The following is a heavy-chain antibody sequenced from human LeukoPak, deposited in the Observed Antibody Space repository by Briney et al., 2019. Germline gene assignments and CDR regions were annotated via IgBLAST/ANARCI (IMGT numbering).Heavy chain of an antibody. Sequence: GGSLRLSCEASGFSFSIYGMSWVRQAPGKGLEWVSGISGSGGNTYYAEALTGRFTVSRDNSKNTLYLQMNSLRAEDTAVYYCTRGHCTSTSCYSDWYFDLWGRGTLVTVSS. V-gene: IGHV3-23*01. D-gene: IGHD2-2*01. CDR1: GFSFSIYG. J-gene: IGHJ2*01. CDR2: ISGSGGNT. CDR3: TRGHCTSTSCYSDWYFDL.